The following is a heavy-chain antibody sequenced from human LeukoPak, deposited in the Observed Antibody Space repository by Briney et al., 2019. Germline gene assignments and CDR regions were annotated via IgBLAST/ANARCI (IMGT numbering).Heavy chain of an antibody. D-gene: IGHD2/OR15-2a*01. Sequence: SETLSLTCTVAGGSISTYYWSWIRQPPGKGLECIGYIDDSGSANYNPSLKSRVTMSVEMSRNQFSLKLTSVTAADTAVYYCARRTFLRAPIDPWGQGILVTVSS. V-gene: IGHV4-59*08. CDR3: ARRTFLRAPIDP. J-gene: IGHJ5*02. CDR2: IDDSGSA. CDR1: GGSISTYY.